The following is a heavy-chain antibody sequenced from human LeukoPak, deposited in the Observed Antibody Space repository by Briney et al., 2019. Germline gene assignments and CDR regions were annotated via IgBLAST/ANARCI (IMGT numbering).Heavy chain of an antibody. V-gene: IGHV1-2*02. CDR1: GYTFTGYY. D-gene: IGHD4-11*01. CDR2: INPNSGGT. CDR3: ARDAIVRAYSNSDY. J-gene: IGHJ4*02. Sequence: ASVKVSCKASGYTFTGYYIHWVRQALGQGLEWMGWINPNSGGTNYAQKFQGRVTMTRDTSISTAYMELSRLTSDDTAVYYCARDAIVRAYSNSDYWGQGTLVTVSS.